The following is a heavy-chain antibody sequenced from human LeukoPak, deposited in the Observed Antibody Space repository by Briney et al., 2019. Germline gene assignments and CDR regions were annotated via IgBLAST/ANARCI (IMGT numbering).Heavy chain of an antibody. J-gene: IGHJ4*02. V-gene: IGHV4-31*03. CDR1: GGSISSGGYY. Sequence: SQTLSLTCTVSGGSISSGGYYWSWIRQHPGRGLEWIGYIYYSGSTYYNPSLKSRFTISVDTSKNQFSLKLSSVTAADTAVYYCASWARVAGTTDYWGQGTLVTVSS. CDR2: IYYSGST. D-gene: IGHD1-7*01. CDR3: ASWARVAGTTDY.